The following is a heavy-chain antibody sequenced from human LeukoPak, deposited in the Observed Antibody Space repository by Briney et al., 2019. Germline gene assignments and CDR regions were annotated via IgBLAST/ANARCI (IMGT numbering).Heavy chain of an antibody. J-gene: IGHJ4*02. V-gene: IGHV1-3*01. CDR1: GYTFTSYA. Sequence: ASVKVSCKASGYTFTSYAMHWVRQAPGQRLEWMGWINAGNGNTKYSQKLQGRVTITRDTSASTAYMELSSLRSEDTAVYYCAAGIVATTDDYWGQGTLVTVSS. CDR3: AAGIVATTDDY. CDR2: INAGNGNT. D-gene: IGHD5-12*01.